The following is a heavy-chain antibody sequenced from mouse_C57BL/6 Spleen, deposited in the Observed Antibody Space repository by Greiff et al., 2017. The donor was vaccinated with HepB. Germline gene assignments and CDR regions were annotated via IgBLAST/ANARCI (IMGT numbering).Heavy chain of an antibody. CDR2: FYPGSGSI. Sequence: QVQLKQSGAELVKPGASVKLSCKASGYTFTEYTIHWVKRRSGQGLEWIGWFYPGSGSIKYNEKFKDKATLTADKSSSTVYMELSRLTSEDSAVYFCARHEGRVYYAMDYWGQGTSVTVSS. V-gene: IGHV1-62-2*01. J-gene: IGHJ4*01. CDR3: ARHEGRVYYAMDY. CDR1: GYTFTEYT.